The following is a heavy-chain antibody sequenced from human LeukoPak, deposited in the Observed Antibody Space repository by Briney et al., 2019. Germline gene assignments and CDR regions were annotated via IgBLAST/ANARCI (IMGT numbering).Heavy chain of an antibody. CDR2: INPNSGGT. CDR3: ARPMVRGVIRMTPFDY. D-gene: IGHD3-10*01. J-gene: IGHJ4*02. CDR1: GYTFTGYY. V-gene: IGHV1-2*02. Sequence: GASVKVSCKASGYTFTGYYMHWVRQAPGQGLEWMGWINPNSGGTNYAQKFQGRVTMTRDTSISTAYMELSRLRSDDTAVYYCARPMVRGVIRMTPFDYWGQGTLVTVSS.